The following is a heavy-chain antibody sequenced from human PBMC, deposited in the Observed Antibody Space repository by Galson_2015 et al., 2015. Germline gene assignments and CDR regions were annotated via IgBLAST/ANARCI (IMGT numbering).Heavy chain of an antibody. CDR2: IISSGRTM. Sequence: SLRLSCAASGFTFSTYEMNWVRQAPGKGLEWLSNIISSGRTMDYADSVKGRFTISRDNAKNSLYLQMNSLRAEDTAVYYCARDQRGYGVWDYWGQGTLVTVSS. D-gene: IGHD5-12*01. CDR3: ARDQRGYGVWDY. J-gene: IGHJ4*02. V-gene: IGHV3-48*03. CDR1: GFTFSTYE.